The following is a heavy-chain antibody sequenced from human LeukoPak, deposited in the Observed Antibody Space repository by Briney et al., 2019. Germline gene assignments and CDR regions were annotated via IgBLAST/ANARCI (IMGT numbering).Heavy chain of an antibody. D-gene: IGHD6-13*01. J-gene: IGHJ4*02. CDR3: AKIQDSSWYYFDY. Sequence: ETLSLTCAVYGGSFSGYYWSWIRQPPGKGLEWVSSIFPSGGEIHYADSVRGRFTISRDNSKSTLYLQINSLRAEDTAVYYCAKIQDSSWYYFDYWGQGTLVTVSS. V-gene: IGHV3-23*01. CDR1: GGSFSGYY. CDR2: IFPSGGEI.